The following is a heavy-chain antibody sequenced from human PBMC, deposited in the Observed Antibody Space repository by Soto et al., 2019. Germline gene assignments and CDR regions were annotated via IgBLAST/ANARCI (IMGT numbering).Heavy chain of an antibody. CDR1: GGSISSGDYY. CDR3: ARNDYDYVWESPGGDALDI. CDR2: IFNTGST. J-gene: IGHJ3*02. V-gene: IGHV4-30-4*01. Sequence: QVQLQESGPGLVKPSQTLSLTCTVSGGSISSGDYYWNWIRQPPGKGLEWIGFIFNTGSTYYNPSLKSRPTISVDMSKNQFSLRLTSVTAADTAVYYCARNDYDYVWESPGGDALDIRGQGTMVTVSS. D-gene: IGHD3-16*01.